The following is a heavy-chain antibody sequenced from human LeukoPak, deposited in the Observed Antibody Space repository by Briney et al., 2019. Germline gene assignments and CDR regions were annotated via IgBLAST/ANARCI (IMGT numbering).Heavy chain of an antibody. D-gene: IGHD2-2*01. CDR1: GGSISSYY. J-gene: IGHJ4*02. CDR3: ARGVGYCSSTSCYLHFDY. CDR2: IYYSGST. V-gene: IGHV4-59*01. Sequence: SETLSLTCTVSGGSISSYYWSWIRQPPGKGLEWIGYIYYSGSTNYNPSLKSRVTISVDTSKNQFSLKLSSVTAADTAVYYCARGVGYCSSTSCYLHFDYWGRGTLVTVSS.